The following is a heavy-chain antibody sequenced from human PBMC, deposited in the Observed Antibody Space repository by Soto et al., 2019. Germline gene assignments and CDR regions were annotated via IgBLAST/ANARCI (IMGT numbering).Heavy chain of an antibody. CDR2: IDSNGGYT. CDR3: AKRQRGDGFGVDF. Sequence: EVQLLESGGGLVQPGKSLRLSCVASGITFTTFGMIWVRQATGKGLEWVSGIDSNGGYTYYADAVKGRFTISRDNSQNTLYLQLNSLRVEYSAIYYCAKRQRGDGFGVDFWGRGTMVTVSS. D-gene: IGHD3-10*01. V-gene: IGHV3-23*05. CDR1: GITFTTFG. J-gene: IGHJ4*02.